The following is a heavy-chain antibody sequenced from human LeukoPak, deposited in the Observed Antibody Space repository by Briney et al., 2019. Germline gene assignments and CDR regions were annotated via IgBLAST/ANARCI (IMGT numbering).Heavy chain of an antibody. CDR2: INHSGST. CDR1: GGSISSYY. V-gene: IGHV4-34*01. J-gene: IGHJ4*02. D-gene: IGHD3-3*01. Sequence: SETLSLACTVSGGSISSYYWSWIRQPPGKGLEWIGEINHSGSTNYNPSLKSRVTISVDTSKNQFSLKLSSVTAADTAVYYCARVYYDFWSGYSAQFDYWGQGTLVTVSS. CDR3: ARVYYDFWSGYSAQFDY.